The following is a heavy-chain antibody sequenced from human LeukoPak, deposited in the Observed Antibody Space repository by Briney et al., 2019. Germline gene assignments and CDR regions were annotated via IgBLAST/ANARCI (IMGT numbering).Heavy chain of an antibody. J-gene: IGHJ4*02. CDR2: IKSDGSGT. Sequence: PGGSLRLSCVASGFSFRSYWMHWVRQAPGKELVWVSRIKSDGSGTNYADSVKGRFTISRDNVENTLYLQMNSLRAEDTAVYYCARTGVTFGFDYWGQGTLVTVSS. CDR1: GFSFRSYW. D-gene: IGHD4-23*01. CDR3: ARTGVTFGFDY. V-gene: IGHV3-74*01.